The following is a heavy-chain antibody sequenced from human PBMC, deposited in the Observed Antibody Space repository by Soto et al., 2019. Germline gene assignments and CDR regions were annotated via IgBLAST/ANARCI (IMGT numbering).Heavy chain of an antibody. CDR3: ASRCFIMRRYPACGMDV. J-gene: IGHJ6*02. D-gene: IGHD3-16*01. V-gene: IGHV1-69*13. CDR2: SIPIFGRA. Sequence: SVKVSCKASGGTFSSYSSSWVRRAAGEGREVMGGSIPIFGRANYAEQFQGRVTITADESTSTAYMELSSLRSEDTAVYYCASRCFIMRRYPACGMDVSCPAPTLTVSS. CDR1: GGTFSSYS.